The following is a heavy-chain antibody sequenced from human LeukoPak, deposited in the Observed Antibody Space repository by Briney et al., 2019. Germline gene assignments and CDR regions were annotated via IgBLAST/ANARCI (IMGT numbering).Heavy chain of an antibody. CDR1: GFTFSDYY. V-gene: IGHV3-23*01. CDR2: ISDSGNT. J-gene: IGHJ4*02. D-gene: IGHD2-21*01. CDR3: AKAPVTTCRGAYCYPFDY. Sequence: GGSLRLSCAASGFTFSDYYMSWIRQAPGKGLEWVSAISDSGNTYHADSVKGRFTISRDSSKNTLFLQMNRLRPEDAAVYYCAKAPVTTCRGAYCYPFDYWGQGTLVTISS.